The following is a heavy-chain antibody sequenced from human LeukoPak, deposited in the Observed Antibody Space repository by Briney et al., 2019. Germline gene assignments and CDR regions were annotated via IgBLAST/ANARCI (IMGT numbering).Heavy chain of an antibody. J-gene: IGHJ6*02. Sequence: ASVKVSCKVSGYTLTELSMHWVRQAPGKGLERMGSFDPEDGETIYAQKFQGRVTMTEDTSTDTAYMELSSLRSEDTAVYYCATDPSGDYVNYYYGMDVWGQGTTVTVSS. CDR1: GYTLTELS. D-gene: IGHD4-17*01. CDR2: FDPEDGET. V-gene: IGHV1-24*01. CDR3: ATDPSGDYVNYYYGMDV.